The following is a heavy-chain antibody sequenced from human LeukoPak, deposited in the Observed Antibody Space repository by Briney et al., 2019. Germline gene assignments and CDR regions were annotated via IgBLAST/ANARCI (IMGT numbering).Heavy chain of an antibody. CDR2: ISAYNGNT. CDR1: GYTFTSYG. Sequence: ASVKVSCKASGYTFTSYGISWVRQAPGQGLEWMGWISAYNGNTNYAQKLQGRVTMTTDTSTSTAYMELRSLRSDDTAVYYCARAFYYDFWSGYYLGTYYYYMDVWGKGTTVTVSS. D-gene: IGHD3-3*01. J-gene: IGHJ6*03. V-gene: IGHV1-18*01. CDR3: ARAFYYDFWSGYYLGTYYYYMDV.